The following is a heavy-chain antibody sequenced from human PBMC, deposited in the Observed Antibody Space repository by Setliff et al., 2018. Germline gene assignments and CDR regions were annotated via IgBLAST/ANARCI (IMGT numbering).Heavy chain of an antibody. J-gene: IGHJ2*01. D-gene: IGHD1-26*01. CDR3: ARDPPWELRYFDL. CDR1: GFTFSSYW. V-gene: IGHV3-74*03. Sequence: LSLTCAASGFTFSSYWMHWVRQDPGKGLVWVSRVNDDGSSAMYADSVKGRFTISRDNAKNSLYLQMNSLRAEDTAVYYCARDPPWELRYFDLWGRGTLVTVS. CDR2: VNDDGSSA.